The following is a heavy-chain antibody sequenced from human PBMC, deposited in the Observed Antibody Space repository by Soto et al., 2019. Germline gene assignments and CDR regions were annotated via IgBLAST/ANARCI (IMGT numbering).Heavy chain of an antibody. CDR2: INHSGST. Sequence: SETLSLTCAVYGGSFSGYYWTWIRQPPGTGLEWIGEINHSGSTNYNPSLKSRVTISVDTSKNQFSLKLTSVTAADTAVYYCARHGSGRQWLVLEIGDLDYWGQGTLVTVSS. J-gene: IGHJ4*02. V-gene: IGHV4-34*01. D-gene: IGHD6-19*01. CDR3: ARHGSGRQWLVLEIGDLDY. CDR1: GGSFSGYY.